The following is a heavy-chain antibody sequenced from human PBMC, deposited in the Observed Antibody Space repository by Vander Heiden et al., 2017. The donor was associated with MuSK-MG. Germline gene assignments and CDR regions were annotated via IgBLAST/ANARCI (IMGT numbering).Heavy chain of an antibody. V-gene: IGHV3-21*01. Sequence: EVQLVESGGGLVKPGGSLRLSCAASGFTFSSYSMNWVRQAPGKGLEWVSSMSSSSSYIYYADSVKGRFTISRDNAKNSLYLQMNSLRAEDTAVYYCARSLAVAGTYYYMDVWGKGTTVTVSS. CDR1: GFTFSSYS. J-gene: IGHJ6*03. CDR2: MSSSSSYI. CDR3: ARSLAVAGTYYYMDV. D-gene: IGHD6-19*01.